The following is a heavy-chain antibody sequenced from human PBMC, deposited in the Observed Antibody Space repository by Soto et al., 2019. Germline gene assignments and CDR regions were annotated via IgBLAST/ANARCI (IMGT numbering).Heavy chain of an antibody. CDR3: AREGYCTNGVWQMGAYYPSNGMVV. J-gene: IGHJ6*02. V-gene: IGHV3-30-3*01. D-gene: IGHD2-8*01. CDR1: GFTFGSYA. Sequence: GGSLRLSCAASGFTFGSYALHWFGQAPGMGLEWVAVISYDGSNNYYADSVKGRFTISRDNSKNTLYLQMNSRKAEDTAVYYCAREGYCTNGVWQMGAYYPSNGMVVPGPGPTVTLAS. CDR2: ISYDGSNN.